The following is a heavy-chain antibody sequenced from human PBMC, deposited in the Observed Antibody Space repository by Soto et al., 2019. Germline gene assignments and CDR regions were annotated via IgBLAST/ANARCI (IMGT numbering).Heavy chain of an antibody. Sequence: SETLSLTCTVSGGSISSTIYYWGSIRQPPGKGLEWIGSIYYSGSTYYNPSLQSRVTISVDTSKNKFSLKLSSVTAADTAVYYCARDRTQQTLFDHWGQGNMVTVSS. CDR3: ARDRTQQTLFDH. V-gene: IGHV4-39*01. CDR2: IYYSGST. CDR1: GGSISSTIYY. J-gene: IGHJ4*02. D-gene: IGHD2-15*01.